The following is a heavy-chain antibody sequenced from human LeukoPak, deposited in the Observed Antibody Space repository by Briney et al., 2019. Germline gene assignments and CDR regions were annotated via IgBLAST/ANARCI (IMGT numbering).Heavy chain of an antibody. CDR2: IYTSGST. V-gene: IGHV4-4*07. Sequence: SETLSLSCTVSGGSISSYYWSWIRQPAGKGLEWIGRIYTSGSTNYNPSLKSRVTMSVDTSKNQFSLKLSSVTAADTAVYYCARERLRYFDWSLDDWGQGTLVTVSS. CDR3: ARERLRYFDWSLDD. CDR1: GGSISSYY. D-gene: IGHD3-9*01. J-gene: IGHJ4*02.